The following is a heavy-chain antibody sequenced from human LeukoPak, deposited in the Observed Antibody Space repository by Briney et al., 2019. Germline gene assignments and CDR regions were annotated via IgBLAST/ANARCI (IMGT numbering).Heavy chain of an antibody. CDR3: ARINSRYSADY. CDR1: GFSFSTYT. Sequence: GGSLRLSCAASGFSFSTYTMNWVRQAPGKGLEWVSSISSSGYIYYADSMKGRFTISRDNAKNSLYLQMNSLRAEDTAMYYCARINSRYSADYWGQGTLVTVSS. D-gene: IGHD2-15*01. J-gene: IGHJ4*02. V-gene: IGHV3-21*01. CDR2: ISSSGYI.